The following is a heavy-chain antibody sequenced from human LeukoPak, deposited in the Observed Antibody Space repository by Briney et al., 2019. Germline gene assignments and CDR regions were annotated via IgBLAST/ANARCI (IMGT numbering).Heavy chain of an antibody. CDR3: ARRSLNSSGWYAFDY. V-gene: IGHV4-39*01. J-gene: IGHJ4*02. D-gene: IGHD6-19*01. CDR1: GGSISSSSYY. Sequence: PSETLSLTCTVSGGSISSSSYYWGWIRQPPGKGLEWIGSIYYSGSTYYNPSLKSRVTISVDTSKNQFSLKLSFVTAADTAVYYCARRSLNSSGWYAFDYWGQGTLVTVSS. CDR2: IYYSGST.